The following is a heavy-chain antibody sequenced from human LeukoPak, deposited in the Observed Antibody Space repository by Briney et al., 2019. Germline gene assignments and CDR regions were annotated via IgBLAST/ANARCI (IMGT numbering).Heavy chain of an antibody. CDR2: IYYSGST. Sequence: KPSETLSLTCTVSGGSISSYYWSWIRQPPGKGLEWIGYIYYSGSTNYNPSLKSRVTISVDTSKNQFSLKLSSVTAADTAVYYCARLRRDGYNALDYWGQGTLVTVSS. D-gene: IGHD5-24*01. V-gene: IGHV4-59*08. CDR1: GGSISSYY. J-gene: IGHJ4*02. CDR3: ARLRRDGYNALDY.